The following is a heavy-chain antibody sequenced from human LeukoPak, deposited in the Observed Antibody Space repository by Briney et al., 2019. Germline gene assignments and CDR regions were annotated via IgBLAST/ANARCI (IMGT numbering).Heavy chain of an antibody. D-gene: IGHD6-25*01. J-gene: IGHJ6*03. CDR3: AKDPIGLRLYYYMDV. CDR1: GFTFSSYG. CDR2: IRYDGSNK. V-gene: IGHV3-30*02. Sequence: QSGGSLRLSCAASGFTFSSYGMHWVRQAPGKGLEWVAFIRYDGSNKYYADSVKGRFTISRDNSKNTLYLQMNSLRAEDTAVYYCAKDPIGLRLYYYMDVWGKGTTVTISS.